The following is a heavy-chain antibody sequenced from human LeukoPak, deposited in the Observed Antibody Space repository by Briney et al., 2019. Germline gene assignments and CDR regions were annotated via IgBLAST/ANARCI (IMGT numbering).Heavy chain of an antibody. J-gene: IGHJ6*02. CDR1: GYTFTSYG. D-gene: IGHD3-22*01. V-gene: IGHV1-18*01. CDR2: ISAYNGNT. Sequence: ASVKVSCKASGYTFTSYGISWVRQAPGQGLEWMGWISAYNGNTNYAQKLQGRVTMTTDTSTSTAYMELRSLRSDDTAVYYCARDKVVYYDSSGYYYYYGMDVWGQGTTVTVSS. CDR3: ARDKVVYYDSSGYYYYYGMDV.